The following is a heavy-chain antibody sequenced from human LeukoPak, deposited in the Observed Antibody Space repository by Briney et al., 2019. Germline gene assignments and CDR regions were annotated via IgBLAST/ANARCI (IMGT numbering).Heavy chain of an antibody. Sequence: GGSLRLSCLASGFTFSNFAMGWVRRAPGKGLEWVSSISASVDTTYYADSVKGRFTISRDNSKNTLYLQMNSLRAEDTAVYYCARDGTRELPFDYWGQGTLVTVSS. D-gene: IGHD1-26*01. CDR1: GFTFSNFA. V-gene: IGHV3-23*01. J-gene: IGHJ4*02. CDR3: ARDGTRELPFDY. CDR2: ISASVDTT.